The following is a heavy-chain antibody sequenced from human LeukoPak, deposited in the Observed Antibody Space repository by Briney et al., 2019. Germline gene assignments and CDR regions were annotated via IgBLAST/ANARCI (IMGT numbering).Heavy chain of an antibody. J-gene: IGHJ6*04. CDR2: LSFDGSIK. V-gene: IGHV3-30*04. CDR1: EFALTTYA. Sequence: GRSRRPSCAASEFALTTYAMHWVRESPGKGLRGLGVLSFDGSIKYSADSVKGRFTTSRDNSKNTLYLQMNSLRDEDTAVYYCARDRTYCSSNSCYAHSIYYYGMDVWGKGTTVTVSS. CDR3: ARDRTYCSSNSCYAHSIYYYGMDV. D-gene: IGHD2-2*01.